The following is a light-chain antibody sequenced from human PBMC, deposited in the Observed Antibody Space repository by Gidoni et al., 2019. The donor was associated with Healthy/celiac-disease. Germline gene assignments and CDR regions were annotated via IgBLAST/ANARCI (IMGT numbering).Light chain of an antibody. Sequence: EIVMTQSPATLSVSPGERATLSCSASQSVSSNLAGYQQKPGQAPRPLIYGASTRATGIPARFSGSGSGTEFTLTISSLQSEDFAVYYCQKYNNWWTFGQGTKVEIK. CDR3: QKYNNWWT. CDR1: QSVSSN. V-gene: IGKV3-15*01. CDR2: GAS. J-gene: IGKJ1*01.